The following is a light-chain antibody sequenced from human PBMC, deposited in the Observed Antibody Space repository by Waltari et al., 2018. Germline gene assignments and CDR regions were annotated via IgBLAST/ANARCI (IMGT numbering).Light chain of an antibody. CDR1: TSNIGAGHD. Sequence: QSVLTQPPSVSGTPGQRVTISCSGRTSNIGAGHDVHWSQHLPGTAPKLLINGNNNRPSGVPDRFSGSKSGTSASLAITGLQADDEADYFCQSFDNMLSGGVVFGGGTKLAVL. CDR2: GNN. V-gene: IGLV1-40*01. CDR3: QSFDNMLSGGVV. J-gene: IGLJ2*01.